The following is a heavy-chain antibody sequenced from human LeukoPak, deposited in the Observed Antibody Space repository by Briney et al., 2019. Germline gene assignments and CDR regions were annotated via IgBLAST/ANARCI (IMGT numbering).Heavy chain of an antibody. J-gene: IGHJ3*02. CDR3: ARRVAVVDSDAFDI. CDR1: GFSFTSYW. CDR2: IYPTDSET. D-gene: IGHD6-19*01. V-gene: IGHV5-51*01. Sequence: GESLKISCKGSGFSFTSYWIAWVRQMPGKGLECMGIIYPTDSETRYSPPFQDQVTISADKSISTAYLQWNSLKASDTALYYCARRVAVVDSDAFDIWGQGTMVTASS.